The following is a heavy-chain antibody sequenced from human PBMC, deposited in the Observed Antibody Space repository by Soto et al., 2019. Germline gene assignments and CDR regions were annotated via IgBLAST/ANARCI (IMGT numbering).Heavy chain of an antibody. J-gene: IGHJ5*02. D-gene: IGHD3-16*01. CDR3: VREVMLMGRDYNWFDP. V-gene: IGHV3-23*01. Sequence: GSLRLSCAASGFTFSSYAMSWGRQAPGKGLEWVSAISGSGGSTYYADSVKGRFTISRDNSKNTLYLQMNSLRAEDTAVYYCVREVMLMGRDYNWFDPCGQGTLVTVFS. CDR1: GFTFSSYA. CDR2: ISGSGGST.